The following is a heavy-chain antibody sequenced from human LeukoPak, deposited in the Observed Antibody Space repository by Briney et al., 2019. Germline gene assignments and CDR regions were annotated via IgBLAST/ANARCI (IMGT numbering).Heavy chain of an antibody. D-gene: IGHD5-12*01. CDR3: ARSGYLAAFDI. V-gene: IGHV4-4*07. CDR2: IYTSGST. Sequence: SETLSLTRTVSGGSISSYYWSWIRQPAGKGLEWIGRIYTSGSTNYNPSLKSRVTMSVDTSKNQFSLRLSSVTAADTAVYYCARSGYLAAFDIWGQGTMVTVSS. J-gene: IGHJ3*02. CDR1: GGSISSYY.